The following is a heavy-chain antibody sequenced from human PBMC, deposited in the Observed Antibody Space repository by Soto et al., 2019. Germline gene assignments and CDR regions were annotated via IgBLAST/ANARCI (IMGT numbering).Heavy chain of an antibody. CDR3: ARDKQPVGYYYYYGMDV. CDR2: ISSSGSTR. V-gene: IGHV3-11*01. D-gene: IGHD6-6*01. Sequence: QVQLVESGGGLVKPGGSLRLSCAASGFTFSDYYMSWIRQAPGKGLEWVSYISSSGSTRYYADSVTGRFTIYRDNAKNSLYLQMNSLRAEDTAVYYCARDKQPVGYYYYYGMDVLGQGTTVNVSS. CDR1: GFTFSDYY. J-gene: IGHJ6*02.